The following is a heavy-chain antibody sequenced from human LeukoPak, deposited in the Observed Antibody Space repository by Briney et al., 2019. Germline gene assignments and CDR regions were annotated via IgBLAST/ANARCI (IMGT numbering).Heavy chain of an antibody. CDR3: ARVWDVGYSYGPFDI. Sequence: SETLSLTCTVSGGSISSGSYYWSWIRQPAGKGLEWIGRIYTSGSTNYNPSLKSRVTISVDTSKNQFSLKLSSATAADTAVYYCARVWDVGYSYGPFDIWGQGTMVTVSS. CDR2: IYTSGST. V-gene: IGHV4-61*02. CDR1: GGSISSGSYY. J-gene: IGHJ3*02. D-gene: IGHD5-18*01.